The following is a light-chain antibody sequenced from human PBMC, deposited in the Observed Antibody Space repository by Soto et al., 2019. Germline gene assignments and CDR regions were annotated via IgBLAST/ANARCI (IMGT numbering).Light chain of an antibody. J-gene: IGLJ2*01. CDR1: SSDVGGYNY. CDR2: EVS. V-gene: IGLV2-14*01. CDR3: SSYSSSSTLVV. Sequence: QSALTQPASVSGSPGQSITISCTGTSSDVGGYNYVSWYQQHPGKAPKVMIYEVSNRPSGVSNRFSGSKSGNTASLTISGLQAEDEGDYHCSSYSSSSTLVVFGGGTQLTVL.